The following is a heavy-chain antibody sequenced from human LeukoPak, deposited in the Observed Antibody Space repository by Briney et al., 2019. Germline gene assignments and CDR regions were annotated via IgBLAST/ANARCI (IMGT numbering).Heavy chain of an antibody. CDR3: ASLAGGFDP. CDR1: GGSFSGYY. J-gene: IGHJ5*02. V-gene: IGHV4-34*01. D-gene: IGHD1-14*01. CDR2: INHSGST. Sequence: PPETLSLTCAVYGGSFSGYYWSWIRQPPGKGLEWIGEINHSGSTNYNPSLKSRVTISVDTSKNQFSLKLSSVTAADTAVYYCASLAGGFDPWGQGTLVTVSS.